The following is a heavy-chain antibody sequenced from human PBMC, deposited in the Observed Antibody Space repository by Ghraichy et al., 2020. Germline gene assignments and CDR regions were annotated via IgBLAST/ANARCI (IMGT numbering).Heavy chain of an antibody. J-gene: IGHJ4*02. CDR1: GGSVSSCSYY. Sequence: SETLSLTCTVSGGSVSSCSYYWSWIRQPPGKGLEWIGYIYYSGSTYYNPSLKSRVTISVDTSNNKFSLKLSSVTAADTAVYYWARVSRSQLAFDYWGQGNLVTVSS. D-gene: IGHD1-1*01. V-gene: IGHV4-61*01. CDR3: ARVSRSQLAFDY. CDR2: IYYSGST.